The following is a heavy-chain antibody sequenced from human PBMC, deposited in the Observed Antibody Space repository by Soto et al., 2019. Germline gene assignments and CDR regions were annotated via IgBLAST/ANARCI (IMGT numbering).Heavy chain of an antibody. V-gene: IGHV3-21*01. CDR3: ARDHDGDYELDY. Sequence: EVQLVESGGGLVKPGGSLRLSCAASGFTFSSYSMNWVRQAPGKGLEWVSSISSSSSYIYYADSVKGRFTISRDNAKNSLYLQMNSLRAEDTAVYYCARDHDGDYELDYWGQGTLVTVSS. CDR2: ISSSSSYI. CDR1: GFTFSSYS. D-gene: IGHD4-17*01. J-gene: IGHJ4*02.